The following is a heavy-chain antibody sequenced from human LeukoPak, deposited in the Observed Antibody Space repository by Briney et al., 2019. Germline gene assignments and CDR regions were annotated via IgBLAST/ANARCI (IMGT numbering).Heavy chain of an antibody. Sequence: GGSLRLSCAASGFIFDDYTMHWVRHTPGKGLEWVSLISWDGGNTYYADSVKGRFTISRDNAKNSLYLQMNSLRAEDTAVYYCARDYGDLYYYYYYMDVWGKGTTVTVSS. D-gene: IGHD4-17*01. CDR2: ISWDGGNT. CDR3: ARDYGDLYYYYYYMDV. CDR1: GFIFDDYT. V-gene: IGHV3-43*01. J-gene: IGHJ6*03.